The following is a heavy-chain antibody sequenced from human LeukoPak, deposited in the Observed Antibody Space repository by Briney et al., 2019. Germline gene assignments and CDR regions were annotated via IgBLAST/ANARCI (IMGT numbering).Heavy chain of an antibody. V-gene: IGHV3-30-3*01. Sequence: GGSLRLSCTVSGFVFSNYAFHWFRQAPGKGLEWVAVLSSDGNSKYYTDSVKGRFTISRDNSKNTLFLQMYSLRPEDTAMYHCARDGKSDFFDYWGQGTLVTVSS. CDR3: ARDGKSDFFDY. J-gene: IGHJ4*02. CDR1: GFVFSNYA. CDR2: LSSDGNSK.